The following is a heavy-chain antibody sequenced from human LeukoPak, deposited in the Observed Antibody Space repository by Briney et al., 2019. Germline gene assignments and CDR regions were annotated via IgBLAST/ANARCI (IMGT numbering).Heavy chain of an antibody. D-gene: IGHD3-10*01. CDR3: ARAYGSEYFDY. J-gene: IGHJ4*02. CDR1: RFTFSRYW. V-gene: IGHV3-74*01. Sequence: GGSLRLSCTASRFTFSRYWMHWVRQAPGKGLVWVSRINSDGSSTSYADSVKGRFTISRDNAKNTLYLQMNSLRAEDTAVYYCARAYGSEYFDYWGQGTLVTVSS. CDR2: INSDGSST.